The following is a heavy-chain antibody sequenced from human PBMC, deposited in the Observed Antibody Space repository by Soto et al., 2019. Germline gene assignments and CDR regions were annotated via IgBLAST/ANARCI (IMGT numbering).Heavy chain of an antibody. CDR2: IIPIFGTT. CDR3: ARDRTDSGYYTNWLDP. Sequence: GASVKVSCKASGVTFGSDAITWVRQAPGRGLEWVGRIIPIFGTTNYAQNLQGRVTISADKSTLTSYMELHSLTSDDTALYYCARDRTDSGYYTNWLDPWGQGTQVTVSS. J-gene: IGHJ5*02. V-gene: IGHV1-69*06. CDR1: GVTFGSDA. D-gene: IGHD3-22*01.